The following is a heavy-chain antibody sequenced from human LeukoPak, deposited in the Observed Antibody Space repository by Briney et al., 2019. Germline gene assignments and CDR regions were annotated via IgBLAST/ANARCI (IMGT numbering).Heavy chain of an antibody. J-gene: IGHJ5*02. Sequence: EASVRVSCKASGYTFTIYYMHWVRPAPGQGLERMGIINPSGGSTSYAQKFQGRVTMTRDMSTSTVYMELSSLRSEDTAVYYCASGAEIAAAGTHWFDPWGQGTLVTVSS. CDR2: INPSGGST. D-gene: IGHD6-13*01. CDR3: ASGAEIAAAGTHWFDP. V-gene: IGHV1-46*01. CDR1: GYTFTIYY.